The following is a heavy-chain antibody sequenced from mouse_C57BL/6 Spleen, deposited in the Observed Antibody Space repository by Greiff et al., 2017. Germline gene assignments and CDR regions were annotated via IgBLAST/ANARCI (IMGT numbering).Heavy chain of an antibody. D-gene: IGHD2-3*01. CDR1: GYTFTSYW. V-gene: IGHV1-50*01. J-gene: IGHJ4*01. CDR2: IDPSDSYT. Sequence: QVQLQQPGAELVMPGASVKLSCKASGYTFTSYWMQWVKQRPGQGLEWIGEIDPSDSYTNYNQKFKGKDTLTVDTSSSTAYMQLSSLTSVDSAVYSGSKSRSGYYVAMDYWGQGTSVTVSS. CDR3: SKSRSGYYVAMDY.